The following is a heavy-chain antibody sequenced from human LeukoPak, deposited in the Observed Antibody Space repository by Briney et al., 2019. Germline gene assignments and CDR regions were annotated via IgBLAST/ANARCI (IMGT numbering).Heavy chain of an antibody. Sequence: ASVKVSCKASGYTLNELSIHWVRQAPGKGLEWMGGFDPEDGETIYAQKFRGRLTMTEDTSTDTAYMELSSLRSDDTAVYYCANVVGGYWGQGTLVTVSS. D-gene: IGHD2-21*01. CDR2: FDPEDGET. V-gene: IGHV1-24*01. J-gene: IGHJ4*02. CDR3: ANVVGGY. CDR1: GYTLNELS.